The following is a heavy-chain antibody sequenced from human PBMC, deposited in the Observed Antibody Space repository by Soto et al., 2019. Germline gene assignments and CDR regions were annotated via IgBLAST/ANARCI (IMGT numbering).Heavy chain of an antibody. D-gene: IGHD3-10*01. J-gene: IGHJ6*02. CDR2: IIPIFGTA. Sequence: QVQLVQSGAEVKKPGSSVKVSCKASGGTFSSYAISWVRQAPGQGLEWMGGIIPIFGTANYAQNFQGRVTMTADXXTXTXXMELSSLRSEATAVYYCARDQKVLLWFGELSRMDVWGQGTTVTVSS. CDR1: GGTFSSYA. CDR3: ARDQKVLLWFGELSRMDV. V-gene: IGHV1-69*12.